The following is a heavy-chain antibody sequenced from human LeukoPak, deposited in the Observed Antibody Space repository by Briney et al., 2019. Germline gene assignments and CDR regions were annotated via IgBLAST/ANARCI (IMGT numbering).Heavy chain of an antibody. J-gene: IGHJ4*02. Sequence: SETLSLTCTVSGGSISSGGYYWSWIRQHPGKGLEWIGYIYYSGSTNYNPSLKSRVTISVDTSKNQFSLKLSSVTAADTAVYYCAGDSSGYPWGYWGQGTLVTVSS. V-gene: IGHV4-61*08. D-gene: IGHD3-22*01. CDR3: AGDSSGYPWGY. CDR1: GGSISSGGYY. CDR2: IYYSGST.